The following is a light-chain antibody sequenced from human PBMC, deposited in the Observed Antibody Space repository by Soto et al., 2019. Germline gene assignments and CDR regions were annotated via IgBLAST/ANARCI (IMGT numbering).Light chain of an antibody. CDR1: SSDVGGYKY. CDR2: EVS. CDR3: SSYTDSSNYV. V-gene: IGLV2-8*01. J-gene: IGLJ1*01. Sequence: QSALTQPPSASGSPGQSVTISCTGTSSDVGGYKYVSWYQQHPGKAPKVMIYEVSKRPSGVPNRFSGSKSGNTASLTVSGLQAEDEADYYCSSYTDSSNYVFGTGTKRTVL.